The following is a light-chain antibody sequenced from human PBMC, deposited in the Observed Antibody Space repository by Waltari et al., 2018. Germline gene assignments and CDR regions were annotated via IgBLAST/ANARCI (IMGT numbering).Light chain of an antibody. CDR3: QQYNSYPWT. CDR2: KAS. V-gene: IGKV1-5*03. J-gene: IGKJ1*01. CDR1: QSISSW. Sequence: DIQMTQSPSTLSASVGDRVTITCRASQSISSWLAWYQQKPGKATKLLLYKASSLESGVPSRFSGSGSGTEFTLTISSLQPDDFATYYCQQYNSYPWTFGQGTKVEIK.